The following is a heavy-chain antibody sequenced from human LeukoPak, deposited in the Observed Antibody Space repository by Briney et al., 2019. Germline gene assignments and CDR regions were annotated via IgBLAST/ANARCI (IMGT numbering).Heavy chain of an antibody. Sequence: GASVKVSCKASGYTFSGYYMHWVRQAAGQGLEWMGWINPNSGGTNYAQKFQRRVTMTRDTSISTADMELSRLRSDDTAVYYCARDQGLRDSSSWGDYGPPYYYYGMDVWGQGTTVTVSS. D-gene: IGHD6-13*01. CDR3: ARDQGLRDSSSWGDYGPPYYYYGMDV. V-gene: IGHV1-2*02. CDR2: INPNSGGT. J-gene: IGHJ6*02. CDR1: GYTFSGYY.